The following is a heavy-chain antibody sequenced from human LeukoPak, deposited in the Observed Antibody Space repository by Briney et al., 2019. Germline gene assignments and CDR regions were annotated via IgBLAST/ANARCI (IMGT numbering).Heavy chain of an antibody. D-gene: IGHD1-26*01. V-gene: IGHV3-15*01. J-gene: IGHJ4*02. CDR2: IKQISNGGTT. CDR1: GFTFSSAW. Sequence: GGSLRLSCAASGFTFSSAWMTWVRQTPGKGLEWVGRIKQISNGGTTDYAAPVKDRFTISRDDSINTLYLQMNSLKTEDTAVYYCATGFSATSHDGYWGQGTLVTVSS. CDR3: ATGFSATSHDGY.